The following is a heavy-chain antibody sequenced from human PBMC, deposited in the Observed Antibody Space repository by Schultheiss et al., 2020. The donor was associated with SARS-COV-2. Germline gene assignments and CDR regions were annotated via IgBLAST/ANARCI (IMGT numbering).Heavy chain of an antibody. V-gene: IGHV3-30*03. CDR1: GFTFSSYG. Sequence: GGSLRLSCAASGFTFSSYGMHWVRQAPGKGLEWVAVISYDGSNKYYADSVKGRFTISRDNSKNTLYLQMNSLRAEDTAVYYCARGKSSSGWSPPYYYYGMDVWGQGTTVTVSS. D-gene: IGHD6-19*01. CDR3: ARGKSSSGWSPPYYYYGMDV. J-gene: IGHJ6*02. CDR2: ISYDGSNK.